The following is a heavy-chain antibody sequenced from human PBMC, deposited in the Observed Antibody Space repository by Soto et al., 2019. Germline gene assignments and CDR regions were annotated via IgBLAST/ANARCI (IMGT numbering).Heavy chain of an antibody. CDR3: AHRQRTVYFDY. Sequence: QITLKESGPTLVKPTQTLTLTCTFSGFSLSTSGVGVGWIRQPPGKPLEWLALIYWDDDKRYSPSLKSRLTITEDTSKNQVVLTMTNMDPVDTATYYCAHRQRTVYFDYWGQGTLVTVSS. CDR1: GFSLSTSGVG. CDR2: IYWDDDK. J-gene: IGHJ4*02. V-gene: IGHV2-5*02. D-gene: IGHD4-17*01.